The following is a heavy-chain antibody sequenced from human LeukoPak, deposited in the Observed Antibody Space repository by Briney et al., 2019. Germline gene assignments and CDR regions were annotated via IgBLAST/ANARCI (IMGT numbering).Heavy chain of an antibody. J-gene: IGHJ4*02. Sequence: PGGSLRLSCAASGFSFSSYIMNWVRQAPGKGLEYVSTVTTHERITYYADSVKGRFTISRDNSKNTLYLQMSSLRAEDTAVYYCVKDLSGSFSFDFWGQGTLVTVSS. CDR3: VKDLSGSFSFDF. CDR2: VTTHERIT. D-gene: IGHD1-26*01. CDR1: GFSFSSYI. V-gene: IGHV3-64D*09.